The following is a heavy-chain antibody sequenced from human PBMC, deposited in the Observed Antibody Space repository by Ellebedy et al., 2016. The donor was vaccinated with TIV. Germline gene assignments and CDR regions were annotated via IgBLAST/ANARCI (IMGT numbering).Heavy chain of an antibody. D-gene: IGHD4-11*01. J-gene: IGHJ4*02. CDR1: GGSISSSTYY. V-gene: IGHV4-39*01. CDR2: IYYAGNT. CDR3: ARIYRSYYFDY. Sequence: SETLSLTCTVSGGSISSSTYYWGWIRQPPGKGLEWIGTIYYAGNTYYNPSLKSRVSISVDTSKNQFSLKLSSVTAADTAVYYCARIYRSYYFDYWGQGTLITVSS.